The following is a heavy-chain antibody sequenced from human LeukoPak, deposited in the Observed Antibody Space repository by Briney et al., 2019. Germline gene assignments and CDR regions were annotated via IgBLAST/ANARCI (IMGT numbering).Heavy chain of an antibody. J-gene: IGHJ4*02. Sequence: ASVKVSCKASGYTFTSYGISWVRQAPGQGLEWMGWISAYNGNTNCAQKLQGRVTMTTDTSTSTAYMELRSLRSDDTAVYYCATTLQGGWLRSLDYWGQGTLVTVSS. CDR2: ISAYNGNT. V-gene: IGHV1-18*01. CDR1: GYTFTSYG. CDR3: ATTLQGGWLRSLDY. D-gene: IGHD5-12*01.